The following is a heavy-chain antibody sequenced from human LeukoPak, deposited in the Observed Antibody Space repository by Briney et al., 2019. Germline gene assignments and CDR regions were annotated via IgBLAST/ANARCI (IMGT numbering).Heavy chain of an antibody. Sequence: GGSLRLSCAASGFTFSSSWMSWVRQAPGEGLEWVANIKQDGSEKYYVDCVKGRFTISRDNAKNSLYLQTNSLRAEDTAVYYCARDDCSSISCYHNWFAPWGQGTLVTVSS. J-gene: IGHJ5*02. D-gene: IGHD2-2*01. CDR3: ARDDCSSISCYHNWFAP. CDR2: IKQDGSEK. CDR1: GFTFSSSW. V-gene: IGHV3-7*01.